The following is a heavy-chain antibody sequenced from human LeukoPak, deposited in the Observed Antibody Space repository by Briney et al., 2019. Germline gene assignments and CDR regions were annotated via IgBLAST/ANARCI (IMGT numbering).Heavy chain of an antibody. Sequence: GGSLRLSCAASGFTFSSFWMTWVRQAPGKGLEWVANINEDGSEKHYVDSVKGRFTISRDNAKNSLYLQVNSLRAEGTAVHYCARDKAITGTGYDAFDIWGQGTMVTVSS. V-gene: IGHV3-7*04. J-gene: IGHJ3*02. CDR1: GFTFSSFW. CDR2: INEDGSEK. D-gene: IGHD1-20*01. CDR3: ARDKAITGTGYDAFDI.